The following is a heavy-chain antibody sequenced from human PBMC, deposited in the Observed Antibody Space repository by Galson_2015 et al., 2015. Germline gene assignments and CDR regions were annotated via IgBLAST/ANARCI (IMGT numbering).Heavy chain of an antibody. V-gene: IGHV3-21*01. J-gene: IGHJ4*02. CDR3: ARELGVAVAGTGFGY. Sequence: SLRLSCAGSGFTFSDYSINWVRQAPGRGLEWVSSISRSRSYIFYADSVKGRFTISRDNAKNSLYLQMDSLRAEDTAVYYCARELGVAVAGTGFGYWGQGTLVTVSS. D-gene: IGHD6-19*01. CDR1: GFTFSDYS. CDR2: ISRSRSYI.